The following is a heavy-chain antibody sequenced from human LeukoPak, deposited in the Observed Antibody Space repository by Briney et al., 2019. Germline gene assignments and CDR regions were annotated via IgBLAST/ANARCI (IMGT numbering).Heavy chain of an antibody. CDR2: IIPILGIA. J-gene: IGHJ4*02. CDR3: ARVLSAGTGTNFDY. Sequence: SVTVSCKASGGTFISYAISWVRQAPGQGLEWMGRIIPILGIANYAQKFQGRVTITADKSTSTAYMELSSLRSEDTAVYYCARVLSAGTGTNFDYWGQGTLVTVSS. D-gene: IGHD6-19*01. CDR1: GGTFISYA. V-gene: IGHV1-69*04.